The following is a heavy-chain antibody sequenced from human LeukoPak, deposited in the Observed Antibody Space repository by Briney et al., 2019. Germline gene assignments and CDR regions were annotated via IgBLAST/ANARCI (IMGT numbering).Heavy chain of an antibody. Sequence: PSETLSLTCGVSGGSITSTNYWIWVRQPPGKGLEWIGEVNLQGSTNYNPSLMGRVAISVDMSGNHISLQLTSVTAADTAVYYCAREGGPYRPLDYSGQGTLVTVSS. CDR2: VNLQGST. V-gene: IGHV4-4*02. CDR1: GGSITSTNY. CDR3: AREGGPYRPLDY. J-gene: IGHJ4*02.